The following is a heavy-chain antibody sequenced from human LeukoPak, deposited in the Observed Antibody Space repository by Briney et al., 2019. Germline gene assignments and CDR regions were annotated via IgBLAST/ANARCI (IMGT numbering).Heavy chain of an antibody. CDR2: INPNSGGT. CDR1: GYTFTGYY. D-gene: IGHD3-22*01. CDR3: ATLYDSSGYYWDDYFGY. Sequence: GASVKVSCKASGYTFTGYYMHWVRQAPGQGLEWMGWINPNSGGTNYAQKFQGRVTMTRDTSISTAYMELSRLRSDDTAVYYCATLYDSSGYYWDDYFGYWGQGTLVTVSS. J-gene: IGHJ4*02. V-gene: IGHV1-2*02.